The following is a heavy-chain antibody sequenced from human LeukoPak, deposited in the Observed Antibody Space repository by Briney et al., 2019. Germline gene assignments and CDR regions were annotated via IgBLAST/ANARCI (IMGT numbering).Heavy chain of an antibody. Sequence: ASVKVSCKASGYTFTSYGISWVRQAPGQGLEWMGWISAYNGNTNYAQKLQGRVTMTTDTSTSTAYMELRSLRSDDTAVYYCARDGEVFVGLYSSGWVENWFDPWGQGTLVTVSS. D-gene: IGHD6-19*01. CDR2: ISAYNGNT. CDR1: GYTFTSYG. V-gene: IGHV1-18*01. CDR3: ARDGEVFVGLYSSGWVENWFDP. J-gene: IGHJ5*02.